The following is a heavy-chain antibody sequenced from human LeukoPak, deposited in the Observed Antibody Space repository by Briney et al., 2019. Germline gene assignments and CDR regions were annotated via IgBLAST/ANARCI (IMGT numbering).Heavy chain of an antibody. CDR2: ISSSSAYI. CDR1: GFTFNTYS. D-gene: IGHD3-3*01. CDR3: TTSATIFGVVLRNYFDP. Sequence: NPGGSLRLSCAASGFTFNTYSMNWVRQAPGKGLEWVSSISSSSAYIYYTDSVKGRFAISRDNAKNSLYLEMNSLRVEDTAVYYCTTSATIFGVVLRNYFDPWGQGTLVTVSS. V-gene: IGHV3-21*01. J-gene: IGHJ5*02.